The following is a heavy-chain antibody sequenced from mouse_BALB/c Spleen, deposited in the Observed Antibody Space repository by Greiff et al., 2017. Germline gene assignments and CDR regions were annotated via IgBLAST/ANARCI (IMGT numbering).Heavy chain of an antibody. CDR3: AREIGTTVELWYFDY. V-gene: IGHV2-6-7*01. J-gene: IGHJ2*01. CDR1: GFSLTGYG. Sequence: VQRVESGPGLVAPSQSLSITCTVSGFSLTGYGVNWVRQPPGKGLEWLGMIWGDGSTDYNSALKSRLSISKDNSKSQVFLKMNSLQTDDTARYYCAREIGTTVELWYFDYWGQGTTLTVSS. CDR2: IWGDGST. D-gene: IGHD1-1*01.